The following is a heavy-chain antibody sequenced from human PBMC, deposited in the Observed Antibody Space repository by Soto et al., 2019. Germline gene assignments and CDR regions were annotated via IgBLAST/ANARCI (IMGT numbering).Heavy chain of an antibody. Sequence: QVQLVESGGGVVQPGRSLRLSCAASGFTFSSYAMHWVRQAPGKGLVWVAVISYDGSNKYYADSVKGRFTISRDNSKNTLYLQMNSLRAEDTAVYYCAREFAPRVYARGGAFDIWGQGTMVTVSS. CDR2: ISYDGSNK. CDR1: GFTFSSYA. D-gene: IGHD1-20*01. J-gene: IGHJ3*02. CDR3: AREFAPRVYARGGAFDI. V-gene: IGHV3-30-3*01.